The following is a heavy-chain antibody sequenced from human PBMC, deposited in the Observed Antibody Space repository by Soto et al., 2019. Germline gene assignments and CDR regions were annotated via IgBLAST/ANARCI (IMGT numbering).Heavy chain of an antibody. CDR1: GYSIGGGYY. V-gene: IGHV4-38-2*01. Sequence: SETLSLTCAVSGYSIGGGYYLAWIRQSPGKGLEWIGSIYHAGSVYYNPSLNGRVALSMDTSKNHFSLKLTSVTAADTAVYYCARTFDYYGMDVWGQGTTVTVSS. CDR3: ARTFDYYGMDV. CDR2: IYHAGSV. J-gene: IGHJ6*02.